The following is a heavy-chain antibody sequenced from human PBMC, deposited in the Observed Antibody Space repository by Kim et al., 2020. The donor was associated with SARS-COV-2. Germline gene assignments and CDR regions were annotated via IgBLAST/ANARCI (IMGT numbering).Heavy chain of an antibody. D-gene: IGHD3-9*01. CDR2: IYYSGST. CDR3: ARTPAGRYFDWLSERGAFDY. V-gene: IGHV4-59*01. CDR1: GGSISSYY. Sequence: SETLSLTCTVSGGSISSYYWSWIRQPPGKGLEWIGYIYYSGSTNYNPSLKSRVTISVDTSKNQFSLKLSSVTAADTAVYYCARTPAGRYFDWLSERGAFDYWGQGTLVTVSS. J-gene: IGHJ4*02.